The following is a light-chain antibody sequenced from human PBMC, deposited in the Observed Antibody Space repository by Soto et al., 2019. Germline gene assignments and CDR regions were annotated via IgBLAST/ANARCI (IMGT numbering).Light chain of an antibody. V-gene: IGLV1-40*01. CDR2: GNS. Sequence: QSVLTQPPSVSGAPGQRVTISCTGSSSNIGAGYDVHWYQQLPGTAPKLLIYGNSNRPSGVPDRFSGSKSGTSASLAITNLEAEEEADYCCQYYDSSLSVVFGGGTKLTVL. J-gene: IGLJ2*01. CDR3: QYYDSSLSVV. CDR1: SSNIGAGYD.